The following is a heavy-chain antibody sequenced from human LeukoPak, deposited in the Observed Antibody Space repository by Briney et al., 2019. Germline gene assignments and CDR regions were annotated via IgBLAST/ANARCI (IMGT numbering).Heavy chain of an antibody. V-gene: IGHV4-39*07. CDR1: GGSISSGSYY. D-gene: IGHD6-13*01. CDR2: IYYSGST. J-gene: IGHJ4*02. Sequence: SETLSLTCTVSGGSISSGSYYWGWIRQPPGKGLEWIGSIYYSGSTYYNPSLKSRATISVDTSKNQFSLKLSSVTAADTAVYYCARVKMSSSSWYGLDYWGQGTLVTVSS. CDR3: ARVKMSSSSWYGLDY.